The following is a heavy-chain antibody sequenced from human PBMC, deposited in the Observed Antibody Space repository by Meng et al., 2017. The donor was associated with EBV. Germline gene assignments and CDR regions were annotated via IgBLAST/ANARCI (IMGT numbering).Heavy chain of an antibody. J-gene: IGHJ4*02. CDR1: GDKFNNFG. Sequence: QVQPLSGGAEGNEAWSLVNGAFKGAGDKFNNFGISWVRQAPGQRLEWMGDITPVFGIANYAESFQGRVTISADTSTRTAYMDLSSLRSDDTAVYYCVRDLWLRIGECVWGQGTLVTVSS. CDR2: ITPVFGIA. CDR3: VRDLWLRIGECV. D-gene: IGHD5-12*01. V-gene: IGHV1-69*17.